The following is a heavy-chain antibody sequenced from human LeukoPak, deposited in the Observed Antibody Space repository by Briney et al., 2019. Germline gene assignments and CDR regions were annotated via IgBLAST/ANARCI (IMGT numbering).Heavy chain of an antibody. CDR2: ISYDGSNK. J-gene: IGHJ4*02. CDR1: GFTFSSYG. D-gene: IGHD4-17*01. V-gene: IGHV3-30*03. Sequence: PGGSLRLSCAASGFTFSSYGMHWVRQAPGKGLEWLAIISYDGSNKYYVDSVKDRFSISRDNSKNTVYLQMSSLRAEDTAVYYCARDYGDYVFVDWGQGTLVTVSS. CDR3: ARDYGDYVFVD.